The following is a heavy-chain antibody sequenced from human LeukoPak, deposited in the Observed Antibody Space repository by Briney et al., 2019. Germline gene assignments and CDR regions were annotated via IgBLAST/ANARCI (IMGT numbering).Heavy chain of an antibody. D-gene: IGHD6-19*01. CDR1: GFTFSSYW. CDR2: IKQDGSEK. CDR3: ARDLGSGWESQPFFDY. V-gene: IGHV3-7*01. Sequence: GGSLRLSCAASGFTFSSYWMSWVRQAPGKGLEWVANIKQDGSEKYYVDSVKGRFTISRDNAKNSLYLQMNSLRAEDTAVYYCARDLGSGWESQPFFDYWGQGTLVTVSS. J-gene: IGHJ4*02.